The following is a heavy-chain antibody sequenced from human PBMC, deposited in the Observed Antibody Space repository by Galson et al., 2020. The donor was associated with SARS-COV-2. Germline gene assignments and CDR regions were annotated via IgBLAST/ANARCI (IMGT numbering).Heavy chain of an antibody. CDR1: GGSISSYY. J-gene: IGHJ6*03. Sequence: SETLSLTCSVSGGSISSYYWSWIRQPPGKGLEWIGYIYYSGSTNYNPSLKSRVTISVDTSKNQFSLKLSSVTAADTAVYYCARGAAAHSYYYYYYMDVWGRDHGHRLL. CDR2: IYYSGST. D-gene: IGHD6-13*01. V-gene: IGHV4-59*01. CDR3: ARGAAAHSYYYYYYMDV.